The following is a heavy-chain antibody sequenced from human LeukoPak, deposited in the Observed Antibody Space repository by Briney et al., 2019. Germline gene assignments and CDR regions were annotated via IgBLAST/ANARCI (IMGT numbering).Heavy chain of an antibody. CDR3: TRAGRYCSGGSCYSFY. J-gene: IGHJ4*02. CDR1: GFTFCDYA. D-gene: IGHD2-15*01. Sequence: GGSLRLSCTASGFTFCDYAMSWFRQAPGEGLEWVGFIRSKAHGGSTEYAASVKGRFTISRDDSKSIAYLQMDSLKTEDTAVYYCTRAGRYCSGGSCYSFYWGQGTLVTVSS. V-gene: IGHV3-49*03. CDR2: IRSKAHGGST.